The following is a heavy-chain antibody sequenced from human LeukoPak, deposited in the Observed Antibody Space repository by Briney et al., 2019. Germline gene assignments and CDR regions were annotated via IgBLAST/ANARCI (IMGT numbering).Heavy chain of an antibody. Sequence: SVKVSCKASGGTFSSYAISWVRQAPGQGLEWMGGIIPIFGTANYAQKFQGRVTITTDESTSTAYMELSSLRSEDTAVYYCARDAYYDFWSGYSADLNWFDPWGQGTLVTVS. CDR1: GGTFSSYA. V-gene: IGHV1-69*05. CDR2: IIPIFGTA. CDR3: ARDAYYDFWSGYSADLNWFDP. D-gene: IGHD3-3*01. J-gene: IGHJ5*02.